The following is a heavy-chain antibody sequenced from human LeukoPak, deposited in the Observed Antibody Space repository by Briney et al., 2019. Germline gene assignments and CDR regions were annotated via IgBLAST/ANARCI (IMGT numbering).Heavy chain of an antibody. CDR3: TGGAGY. CDR2: IWYDGSNK. V-gene: IGHV3-33*01. J-gene: IGHJ4*02. CDR1: GFTFSSYG. Sequence: GRSLRLSCAASGFTFSSYGMHWVRQAPGKGLEWVAVIWYDGSNKYYADSVKGRFTISRDNAEKSLYLQMNSLRAEDTAVYYCTGGAGYWGQGTPVTVSS.